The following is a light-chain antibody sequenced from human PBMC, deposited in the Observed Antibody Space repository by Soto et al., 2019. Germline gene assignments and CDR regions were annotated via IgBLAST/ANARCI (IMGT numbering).Light chain of an antibody. V-gene: IGKV3-15*01. Sequence: MTHSPSSLSASVGDRVTITCRASQNVAHFLNWYQQKPGQAPRLLMYGASTRATGIPARFSGSGSGTEFTLTISSLQSEDFAVYYCQQYNNWPPTFGQGTRLEIK. CDR2: GAS. J-gene: IGKJ5*01. CDR1: QNVAHF. CDR3: QQYNNWPPT.